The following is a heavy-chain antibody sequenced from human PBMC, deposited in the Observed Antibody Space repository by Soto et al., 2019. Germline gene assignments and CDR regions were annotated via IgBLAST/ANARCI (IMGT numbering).Heavy chain of an antibody. J-gene: IGHJ3*01. V-gene: IGHV3-53*01. CDR2: IYSGGST. CDR3: ARGGEPGGAFDG. D-gene: IGHD1-26*01. Sequence: GVSLRLSCAASGFTVSSSYMSWVRQAPGKGLEWVSVIYSGGSTYYADSVKGRFIISRDNSKSSLHLQMNSLRAEDTAVYYCARGGEPGGAFDGWGQGTTVTVS. CDR1: GFTVSSSY.